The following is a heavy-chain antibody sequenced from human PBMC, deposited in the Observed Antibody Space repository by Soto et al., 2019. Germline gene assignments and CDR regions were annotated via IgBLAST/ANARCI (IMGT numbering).Heavy chain of an antibody. CDR2: IYYSGST. D-gene: IGHD6-19*01. V-gene: IGHV4-59*08. J-gene: IGHJ4*02. CDR1: GGSISSYY. CDR3: ARWDSSGWDY. Sequence: QVQLQESGPGLVEPSETLSLTCTASGGSISSYYWSWIRQPPGKGLEWIGYIYYSGSTNYKPSLKSRVTISVDTSKNQFSLKLSSVTAADTAVYYCARWDSSGWDYWGQGTLVTVSS.